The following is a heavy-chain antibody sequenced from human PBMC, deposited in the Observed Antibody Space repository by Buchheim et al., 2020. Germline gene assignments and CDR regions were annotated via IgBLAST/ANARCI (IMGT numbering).Heavy chain of an antibody. V-gene: IGHV3-30*04. CDR3: ARVPVTAYFDY. Sequence: QVQLVESGGGVVQPGRSLRLSCAASGFTFSSYAMHWVRQAPGKGLEWVVVISYDGSNKYYADSVKGRFTISRDNSKNTLYLQMNSLRAEDTAVYYCARVPVTAYFDYWGQGTL. J-gene: IGHJ4*02. D-gene: IGHD4-23*01. CDR2: ISYDGSNK. CDR1: GFTFSSYA.